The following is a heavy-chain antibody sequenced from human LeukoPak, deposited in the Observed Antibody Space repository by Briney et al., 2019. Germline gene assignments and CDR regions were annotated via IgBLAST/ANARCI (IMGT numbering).Heavy chain of an antibody. CDR2: ISDGGNNT. V-gene: IGHV3-23*01. CDR1: GFIFRTYG. CDR3: AKDRSSSGWYVPSS. Sequence: GGSLRLSCAASGFIFRTYGMSWVRQAPGRGLEWVSAISDGGNNTYYADSVRGRFTISRDNSKNTLFLQMNSLRAGDTAVYYCAKDRSSSGWYVPSSWGQGTLVTVSS. J-gene: IGHJ5*02. D-gene: IGHD6-19*01.